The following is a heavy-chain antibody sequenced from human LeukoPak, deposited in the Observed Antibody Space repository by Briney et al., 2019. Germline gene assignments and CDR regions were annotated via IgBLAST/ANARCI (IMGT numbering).Heavy chain of an antibody. CDR1: GGSISSYY. D-gene: IGHD5-18*01. J-gene: IGHJ4*02. CDR2: IYTSGST. CDR3: ARDQVDTAMVTVYFDY. Sequence: SETLSLTCAVSGGSISSYYWSWIRQPAGKGLEWIGRIYTSGSTNYNPSLKSRVTMSVDTSKNQFSLKLSSVTAADTAVYYCARDQVDTAMVTVYFDYWGQGTLVTVSS. V-gene: IGHV4-4*07.